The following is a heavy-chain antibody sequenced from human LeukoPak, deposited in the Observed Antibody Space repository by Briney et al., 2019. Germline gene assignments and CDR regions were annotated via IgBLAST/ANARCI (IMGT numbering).Heavy chain of an antibody. CDR3: ARSSSSSWFYAFDI. CDR1: GFNFNNYW. V-gene: IGHV3-7*01. CDR2: IKRDGSEK. J-gene: IGHJ3*02. Sequence: GGSLRLSCATSGFNFNNYWMAWVRQTPGKGLEWLASIKRDGSEKYYVDSVKGRFTVSRDNADNLLYLQMNRLRAEDTAVFYCARSSSSSWFYAFDIWGQGTLVTVSA. D-gene: IGHD6-13*01.